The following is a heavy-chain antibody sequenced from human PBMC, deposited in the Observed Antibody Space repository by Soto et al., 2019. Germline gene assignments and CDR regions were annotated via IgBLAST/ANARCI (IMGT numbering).Heavy chain of an antibody. D-gene: IGHD3-16*02. CDR3: AKRSRDSYDYIWGSYRYTEPAFAFDI. V-gene: IGHV3-23*01. J-gene: IGHJ3*02. CDR2: ISGSGGST. CDR1: GFTFSSYA. Sequence: GGSLRLSCAASGFTFSSYAMSWVRQAPGKGLEWVSAISGSGGSTYYADSVKGRFTISRDNSKNTLYLQMNSLRAEDTAVYYCAKRSRDSYDYIWGSYRYTEPAFAFDIWGQGTMVTVSS.